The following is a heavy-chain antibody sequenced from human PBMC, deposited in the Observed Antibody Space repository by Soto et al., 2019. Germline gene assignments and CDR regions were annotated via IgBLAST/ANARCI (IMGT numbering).Heavy chain of an antibody. J-gene: IGHJ6*03. Sequence: GGSLRLSCAASGFSFSSYWMHWVRQAPGKGLVWVSRIKSDGSSTTYADSVKGRFTISRDNSKNTLYLQMNSLRAEDTAVYYCAKAVVTEYYYYYYMDVWGKGTTVTVSS. CDR2: IKSDGSST. D-gene: IGHD3-22*01. CDR3: AKAVVTEYYYYYYMDV. V-gene: IGHV3-74*01. CDR1: GFSFSSYW.